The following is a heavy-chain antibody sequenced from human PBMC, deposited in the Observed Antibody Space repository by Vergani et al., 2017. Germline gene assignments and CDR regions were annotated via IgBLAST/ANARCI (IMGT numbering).Heavy chain of an antibody. CDR1: GFTFSSYG. J-gene: IGHJ4*02. V-gene: IGHV3-33*01. CDR2: IWYDGSNK. Sequence: QVQLVESGGGVVQPGRSLRLSCAASGFTFSSYGMHWVRQAPGKGLEWVAVIWYDGSNKYYADSVKGRFTISRDNSKNTLYLQMNSLRAEDTAVYYCARGLRELLWSSYYFDYWGQGTLVTVSS. CDR3: ARGLRELLWSSYYFDY. D-gene: IGHD1-26*01.